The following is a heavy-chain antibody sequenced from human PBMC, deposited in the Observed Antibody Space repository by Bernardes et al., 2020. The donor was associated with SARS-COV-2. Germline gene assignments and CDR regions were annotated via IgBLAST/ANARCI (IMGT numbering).Heavy chain of an antibody. CDR2: INPNSGGT. Sequence: ASVKVSCKASGYTFTGYYMHWVRQAPGQGLEWMGWINPNSGGTNYAQKFQGWVTMTRDTSISTAYMELSRLRSDDTAVYYCAREQKVGATTDYYYGMDVWGQGTTVTVS. CDR1: GYTFTGYY. CDR3: AREQKVGATTDYYYGMDV. D-gene: IGHD1-26*01. J-gene: IGHJ6*02. V-gene: IGHV1-2*04.